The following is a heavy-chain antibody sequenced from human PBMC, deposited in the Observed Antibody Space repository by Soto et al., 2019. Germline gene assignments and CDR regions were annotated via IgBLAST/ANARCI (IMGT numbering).Heavy chain of an antibody. CDR3: ARVGAAAGTGVNWFGP. D-gene: IGHD6-13*01. V-gene: IGHV1-18*04. J-gene: IGHJ5*02. Sequence: ASVKVSCKASGYTFTSYGISWVRQAPGQGLEWMGWISAYNGNTNYAQKLQGRVTMTTDTSTSTAYMELRSLRSDDTAVYYCARVGAAAGTGVNWFGPWGQGTLVTVSS. CDR1: GYTFTSYG. CDR2: ISAYNGNT.